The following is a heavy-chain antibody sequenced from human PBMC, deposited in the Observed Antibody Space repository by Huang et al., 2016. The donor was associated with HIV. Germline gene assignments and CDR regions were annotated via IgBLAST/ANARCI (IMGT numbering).Heavy chain of an antibody. D-gene: IGHD3-10*01. Sequence: QLQLQESGPGLVKPSETLSLTCTVSGGSIRSDNYYWGWIRQPPGKGLEWIGSIDYSESTYDNPSLKRRGTITVDTSKKQFSLKRRSVTAADTAVYYCARLPGSITMIRGVITDPYWGQGTLVTVSS. CDR1: GGSIRSDNYY. CDR2: IDYSEST. J-gene: IGHJ4*02. V-gene: IGHV4-39*01. CDR3: ARLPGSITMIRGVITDPY.